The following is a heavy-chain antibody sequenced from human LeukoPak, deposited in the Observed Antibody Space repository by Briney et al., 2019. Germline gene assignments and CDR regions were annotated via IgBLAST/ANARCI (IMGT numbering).Heavy chain of an antibody. Sequence: ASVKVSCKASGYIFTSYFMHWVRQAPGQGLEWMGLINPSGGSTRYAQKFQGRVTMTRDMSTSTVYMELSSLRSEDTAVYYCARHGGIAAADSFYYYYMDVWGKGTTVTISS. J-gene: IGHJ6*03. D-gene: IGHD6-13*01. CDR3: ARHGGIAAADSFYYYYMDV. V-gene: IGHV1-46*01. CDR2: INPSGGST. CDR1: GYIFTSYF.